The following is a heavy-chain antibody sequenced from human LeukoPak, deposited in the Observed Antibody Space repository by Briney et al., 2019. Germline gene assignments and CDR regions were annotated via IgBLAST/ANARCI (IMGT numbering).Heavy chain of an antibody. J-gene: IGHJ4*02. V-gene: IGHV1-18*01. CDR2: INTYYGNT. CDR3: ARDRGYCSGGSCYSVSPQYYFDY. D-gene: IGHD2-15*01. CDR1: GYTFTSYG. Sequence: ASVKVSCKASGYTFTSYGISWVRQAPGQGLEWMGWINTYYGNTNYAQKVQGRVTMTTDTSTSTAYMELSSLRSEDTAVYYCARDRGYCSGGSCYSVSPQYYFDYWGQGTLVTVSS.